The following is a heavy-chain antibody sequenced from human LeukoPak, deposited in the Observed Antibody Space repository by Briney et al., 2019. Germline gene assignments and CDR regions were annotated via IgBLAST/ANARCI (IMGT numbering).Heavy chain of an antibody. CDR3: ARGDYYDGMGSY. CDR1: GGSISSYY. V-gene: IGHV4-59*08. J-gene: IGHJ4*02. Sequence: PSETLSLTCTVSGGSISSYYWSWIRQPPGKGLEWIGHIYYSGSTNYNPSLKSRVTISVDTSKNQFSLKLSSVTAADTAAYYCARGDYYDGMGSYWGQGTLVTVSS. CDR2: IYYSGST. D-gene: IGHD3-22*01.